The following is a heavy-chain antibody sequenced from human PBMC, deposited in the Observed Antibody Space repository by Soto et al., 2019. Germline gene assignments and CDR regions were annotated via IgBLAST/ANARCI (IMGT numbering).Heavy chain of an antibody. CDR3: AREKASYGSGTGSLDP. D-gene: IGHD3-10*01. CDR1: GGTFSSYA. CDR2: IIPIFGTA. Sequence: QVQLVQSGAEVKKPGSSVKVSCKASGGTFSSYAISWVRQAPGQGLEWMGGIIPIFGTANYAQKFQGRVTITADESTSTAYMDLSSLRSEDTAVYYCAREKASYGSGTGSLDPWGQGTLVTVSS. J-gene: IGHJ5*02. V-gene: IGHV1-69*01.